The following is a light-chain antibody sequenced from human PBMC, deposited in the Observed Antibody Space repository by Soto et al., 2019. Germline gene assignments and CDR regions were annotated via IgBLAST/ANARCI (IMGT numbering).Light chain of an antibody. CDR2: GAS. CDR3: QQYNNWQRT. Sequence: ESVLTQSPATLSVSPGERATLSCRASQSVSSNLAWYQQKPGQAPRLLIYGASTRATGIPARFSGSGSGTEFTLTISSLQSEDFAVYYCQQYNNWQRTFGQGTKVDIK. J-gene: IGKJ1*01. V-gene: IGKV3-15*01. CDR1: QSVSSN.